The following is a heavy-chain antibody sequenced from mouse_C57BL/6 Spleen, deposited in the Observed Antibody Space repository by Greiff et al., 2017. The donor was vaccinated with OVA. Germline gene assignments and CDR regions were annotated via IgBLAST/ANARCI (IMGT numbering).Heavy chain of an antibody. CDR3: ASSVYYYGSSYEDY. Sequence: VMLVESGGGFVQPGGSLSLSCAASGFTFTDYYMSGVRQPPGKALEWLGFIRNKANGYTTEYSASVKGRFTISRDNSQSILYLQMNALRAEDSTTNYGASSVYYYGSSYEDYWGQGTTLTVSS. CDR1: GFTFTDYY. J-gene: IGHJ2*01. V-gene: IGHV7-3*01. D-gene: IGHD1-1*01. CDR2: IRNKANGYTT.